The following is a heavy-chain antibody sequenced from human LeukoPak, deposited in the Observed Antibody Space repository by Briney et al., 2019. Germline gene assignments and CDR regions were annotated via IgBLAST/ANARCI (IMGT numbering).Heavy chain of an antibody. D-gene: IGHD1-1*01. CDR3: ARGATISETGYFDF. CDR1: GGSISSYY. CDR2: IDHRGDT. Sequence: PSETLSLTCTVSGGSISSYYWSWIRQSPGKGLEWIAEIDHRGDTNYNPSVKSRVTISVDTSKNQFSLKVRSLSAADTAVYYCARGATISETGYFDFWGQGTLVTVSS. V-gene: IGHV4-34*01. J-gene: IGHJ4*03.